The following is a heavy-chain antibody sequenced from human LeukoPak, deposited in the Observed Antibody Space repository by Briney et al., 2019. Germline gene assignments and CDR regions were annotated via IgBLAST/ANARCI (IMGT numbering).Heavy chain of an antibody. J-gene: IGHJ3*02. Sequence: SETLSLTCAVYIDSFSNYHWNWIRQTPAKGMEWIGEVNESGGTNISPSLRSRVILSVDTSKKQFSLKLSSVTAADTAFYYCARYIVSYPHDAFDIWGQGTMVTVSS. V-gene: IGHV4-34*01. CDR1: IDSFSNYH. D-gene: IGHD1-26*01. CDR3: ARYIVSYPHDAFDI. CDR2: VNESGGT.